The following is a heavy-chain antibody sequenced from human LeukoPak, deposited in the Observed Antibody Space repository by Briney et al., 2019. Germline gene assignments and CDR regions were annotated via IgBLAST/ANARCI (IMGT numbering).Heavy chain of an antibody. CDR2: INHSGST. V-gene: IGHV4-34*01. J-gene: IGHJ6*02. CDR3: ARGSYDSSGYYYPYYYYYGMDV. D-gene: IGHD3-22*01. CDR1: GGSFSGYY. Sequence: SETLSLTCAVYGGSFSGYYWSWIRQPPGKGLEWIGEINHSGSTNYNPSLKSRVTISVDTSKNQFSLKLSSVTAADTAVYYCARGSYDSSGYYYPYYYYYGMDVWGQGTTVTVSS.